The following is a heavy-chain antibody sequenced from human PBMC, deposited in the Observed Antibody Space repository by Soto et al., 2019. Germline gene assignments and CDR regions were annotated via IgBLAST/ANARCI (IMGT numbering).Heavy chain of an antibody. CDR2: ISGSGGST. J-gene: IGHJ3*02. D-gene: IGHD4-17*01. CDR3: AKQPYGDYDGRDAFDI. V-gene: IGHV3-23*01. Sequence: EVQLLESGGGLVQPGGSLRLSCAASGFTFSSYAMSWVRQAPGKGLEWVSAISGSGGSTYYADSVKGRFTISRDNSKNTLYLQMNSLRAEDTAVYYCAKQPYGDYDGRDAFDIWGQGTMVTVSS. CDR1: GFTFSSYA.